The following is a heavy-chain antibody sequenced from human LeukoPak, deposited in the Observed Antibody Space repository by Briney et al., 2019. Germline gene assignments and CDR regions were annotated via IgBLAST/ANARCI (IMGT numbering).Heavy chain of an antibody. V-gene: IGHV3-53*01. Sequence: PPGGSLRLSCTVSGFTVSSNSMSWVRQAPGKGLEWVSFIYSDNTHYSDSVKGRFTISRDNSKNTLYLQMNSLRAEDTAVYYCARATAGVVRYYYYMDVWGKGTTVTVSS. CDR1: GFTVSSNS. CDR3: ARATAGVVRYYYYMDV. J-gene: IGHJ6*03. CDR2: IYSDNT. D-gene: IGHD3-10*02.